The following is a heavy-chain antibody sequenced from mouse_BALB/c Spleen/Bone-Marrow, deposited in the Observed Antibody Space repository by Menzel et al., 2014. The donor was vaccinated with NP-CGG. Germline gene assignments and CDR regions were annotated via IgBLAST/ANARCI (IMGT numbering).Heavy chain of an antibody. V-gene: IGHV1-84*02. D-gene: IGHD2-10*01. CDR1: GYTFTDYY. Sequence: QVQLKESGPELVKPGASVKISCKASGYTFTDYYINWVKQKPGQGLEWIGWFYPGSGNTKYNEKFKGKATLTVDTSSSTAYMQLSSLTSEDTAVYFCARSAYYGNYGGYWGQGTTLTVSS. CDR3: ARSAYYGNYGGY. CDR2: FYPGSGNT. J-gene: IGHJ2*01.